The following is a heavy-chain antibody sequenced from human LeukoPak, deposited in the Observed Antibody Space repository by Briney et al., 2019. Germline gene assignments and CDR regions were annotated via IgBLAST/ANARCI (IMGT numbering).Heavy chain of an antibody. CDR3: ARGASGGYGVYYFDY. V-gene: IGHV4-39*07. Sequence: SETLSLACTVSGGSISSSSYYWGWIRQPPGKGLEWIGSIYYSGSTYYNPSLKSRVTISVDTSKNQFSLKLSSVTAADTAVYYCARGASGGYGVYYFDYWGQGTLVTVSS. CDR2: IYYSGST. CDR1: GGSISSSSYY. D-gene: IGHD3-10*01. J-gene: IGHJ4*02.